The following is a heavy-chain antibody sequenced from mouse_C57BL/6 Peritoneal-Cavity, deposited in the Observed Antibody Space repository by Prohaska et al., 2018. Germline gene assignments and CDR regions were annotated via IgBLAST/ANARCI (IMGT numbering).Heavy chain of an antibody. Sequence: SCKASGYTFTSYWITWVKQRPGQGLEWIGDIYPGSGSTNYNEKFKSKATLTVDTSSSTAYMQRSSLTSEDSAVYYGARRIYYGSYWYFDVWGTGTTVTVSA. V-gene: IGHV1-55*01. D-gene: IGHD1-1*01. CDR1: GYTFTSYW. CDR2: IYPGSGST. J-gene: IGHJ1*03. CDR3: ARRIYYGSYWYFDV.